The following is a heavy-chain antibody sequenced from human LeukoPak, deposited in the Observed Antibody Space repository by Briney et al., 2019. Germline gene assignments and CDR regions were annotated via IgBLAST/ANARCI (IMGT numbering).Heavy chain of an antibody. J-gene: IGHJ3*02. CDR3: AREDSGISDNAFDI. D-gene: IGHD1-26*01. Sequence: SETLSLTCTVSGGSISSYYWSWIRQPPGKGLEWIGYIYYGGSTNYNPSLKSRVTISVDTSRNQFSLKLSSVTAADTAMYYCAREDSGISDNAFDIWGQGTMVTISS. CDR2: IYYGGST. V-gene: IGHV4-59*12. CDR1: GGSISSYY.